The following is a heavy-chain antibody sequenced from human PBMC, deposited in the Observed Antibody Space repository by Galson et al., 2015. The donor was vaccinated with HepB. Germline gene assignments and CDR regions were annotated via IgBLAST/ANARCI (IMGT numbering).Heavy chain of an antibody. CDR2: IYSGGST. CDR1: GFTVSSYY. J-gene: IGHJ6*03. Sequence: SLRLSCAASGFTVSSYYMSWVRQAPGKGLEWVSVIYSGGSTYYADSVKGRFTISRDNSKNTLYLQMNSLRAEDTAVYYCASGEIAARGEYYYYMDVWGKGTTVTVSS. V-gene: IGHV3-53*01. D-gene: IGHD6-6*01. CDR3: ASGEIAARGEYYYYMDV.